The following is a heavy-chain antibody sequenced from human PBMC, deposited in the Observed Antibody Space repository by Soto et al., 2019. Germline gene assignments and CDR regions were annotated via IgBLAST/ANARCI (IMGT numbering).Heavy chain of an antibody. CDR3: ASELAHLVSRYGMDV. CDR1: GGSISSSSYY. CDR2: IYYSGST. J-gene: IGHJ6*02. V-gene: IGHV4-39*01. Sequence: SETLSLTCTVSGGSISSSSYYWGWIRQPPGKGLEWIGSIYYSGSTYYNPSLKSRVTISVDTSKNQFSLKLSSVTAADTAVYYCASELAHLVSRYGMDVWGQGTTVTVSS. D-gene: IGHD6-13*01.